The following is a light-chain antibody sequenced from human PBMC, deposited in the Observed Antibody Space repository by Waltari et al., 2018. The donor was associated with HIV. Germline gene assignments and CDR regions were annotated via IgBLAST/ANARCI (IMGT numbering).Light chain of an antibody. CDR2: DVT. V-gene: IGLV2-14*03. J-gene: IGLJ7*01. CDR3: VSYTSTIPLGAV. CDR1: RSDVGGYNY. Sequence: QSALTQPASVSGSPGQSITISCTGTRSDVGGYNYVSWHQQHPGKAPKLIIYDVTDRPSGVSNRFSGSKSGNTASLTISGLQAEDEADYYCVSYTSTIPLGAVFGGGTQLTVL.